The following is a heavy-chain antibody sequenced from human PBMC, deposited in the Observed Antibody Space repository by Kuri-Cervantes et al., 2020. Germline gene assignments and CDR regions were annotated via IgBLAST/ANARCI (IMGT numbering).Heavy chain of an antibody. D-gene: IGHD2-2*01. CDR3: TRGPQYRADYYYYYMDV. Sequence: ASVKVSCKTSGYSFTDHFIHWVRQAPGQGLEWMGWTNPSSGGAKLAQKFQDRVTMTRDMSTNTAYMELSSPTSDDTAVYYCTRGPQYRADYYYYYMDVWGKGTTVTVSS. J-gene: IGHJ6*03. CDR1: GYSFTDHF. CDR2: TNPSSGGA. V-gene: IGHV1-2*02.